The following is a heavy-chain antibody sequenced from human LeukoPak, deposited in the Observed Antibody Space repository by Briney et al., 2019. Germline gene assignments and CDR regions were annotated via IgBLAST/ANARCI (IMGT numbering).Heavy chain of an antibody. D-gene: IGHD3-3*01. CDR2: IKQDGSEK. Sequence: GGSLRLSCAASGFTFSSYWMSWVRQAPGQGLEWVANIKQDGSEKYYVDSVKGRFTISRDNAKNSLYLQMNSLRAEDTAVYYCARDNEDYDFWSGYYEIRFDPWGQGTLVTVSS. J-gene: IGHJ5*02. CDR1: GFTFSSYW. CDR3: ARDNEDYDFWSGYYEIRFDP. V-gene: IGHV3-7*01.